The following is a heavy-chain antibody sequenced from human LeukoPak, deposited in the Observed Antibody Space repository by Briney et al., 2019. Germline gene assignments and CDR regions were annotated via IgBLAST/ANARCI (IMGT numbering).Heavy chain of an antibody. CDR1: GFSFRSNA. D-gene: IGHD6-13*01. CDR3: AKDRKTRIAAAGTHFYYYYGMDV. CDR2: ISGSGGST. Sequence: GGSLRLSCAASGFSFRSNAMSWVRQAPGKGLEWVSAISGSGGSTYYADSVKGRFTISRDNSKNTLYLQMNSLRAEDTAVYYCAKDRKTRIAAAGTHFYYYYGMDVWGQGTTATVSS. J-gene: IGHJ6*02. V-gene: IGHV3-23*01.